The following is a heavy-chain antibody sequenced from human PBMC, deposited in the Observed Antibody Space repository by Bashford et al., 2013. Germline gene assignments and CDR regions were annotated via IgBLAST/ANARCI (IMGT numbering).Heavy chain of an antibody. Sequence: WVRQAPGQGLEWMGWISAYNGNTMYAESLQGRVTMTADTSTSTGYMELRSLRSDDTAVYYCARDWLGGTVADNTDYYYGMDVWGQGTTVTVSS. D-gene: IGHD6-19*01. J-gene: IGHJ6*02. CDR3: ARDWLGGTVADNTDYYYGMDV. CDR2: ISAYNGNT. V-gene: IGHV1-18*01.